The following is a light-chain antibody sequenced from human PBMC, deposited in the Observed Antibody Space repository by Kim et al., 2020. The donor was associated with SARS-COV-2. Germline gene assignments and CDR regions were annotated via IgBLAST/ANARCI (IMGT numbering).Light chain of an antibody. CDR1: QSISSY. Sequence: SVGDRVTIACRASQSISSYLNWYQQKPGEAPRLLIYAANSLQSGVPSRFSGSGYGTTFILTISSLQPEDFASYYCQQTYSTPPYTFGQGTKVDIK. V-gene: IGKV1-39*01. J-gene: IGKJ2*01. CDR2: AAN. CDR3: QQTYSTPPYT.